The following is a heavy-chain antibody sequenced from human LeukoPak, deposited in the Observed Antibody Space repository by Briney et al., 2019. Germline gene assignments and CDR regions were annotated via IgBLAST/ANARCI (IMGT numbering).Heavy chain of an antibody. Sequence: SETLSLTCTVSGGSISSYYWSWIRQPPGKGLEWIGYIYTSGSTNYNPSLKSRVTISVDTSKNQFSLKLSSVTAADTAVYYCARGGYSYGGYYFDYWGQGTLVAVSS. V-gene: IGHV4-4*09. CDR1: GGSISSYY. CDR2: IYTSGST. J-gene: IGHJ4*02. CDR3: ARGGYSYGGYYFDY. D-gene: IGHD5-18*01.